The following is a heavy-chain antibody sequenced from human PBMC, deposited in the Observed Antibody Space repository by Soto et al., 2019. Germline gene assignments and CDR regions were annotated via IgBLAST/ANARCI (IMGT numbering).Heavy chain of an antibody. D-gene: IGHD2-15*01. CDR2: ISYDGSNK. CDR1: GFTFSSYG. Sequence: GGSLRLSCAASGFTFSSYGMHWVRQAPGKXLEWVAVISYDGSNKYYADSVKGRFTISRDNSKNTLYLQMNSLRAEDTAVYYCAKADIVVVVVPPGGMDVWGQGTTVTVSS. CDR3: AKADIVVVVVPPGGMDV. J-gene: IGHJ6*02. V-gene: IGHV3-30*18.